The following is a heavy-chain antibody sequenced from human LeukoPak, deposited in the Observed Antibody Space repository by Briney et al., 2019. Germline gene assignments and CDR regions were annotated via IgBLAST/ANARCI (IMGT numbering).Heavy chain of an antibody. CDR3: ARGLWPTYDTPFDY. D-gene: IGHD3-10*01. CDR2: IYYSGST. Sequence: PSETLSLTCTVSGDSITSYYWSWIRQPPGKGLEWIAYIYYSGSTNYNPSLKSRVTISIDTSKNQFSLNLSSVTAADTAVYYCARGLWPTYDTPFDYWGQGTLVTVSS. CDR1: GDSITSYY. J-gene: IGHJ4*02. V-gene: IGHV4-59*01.